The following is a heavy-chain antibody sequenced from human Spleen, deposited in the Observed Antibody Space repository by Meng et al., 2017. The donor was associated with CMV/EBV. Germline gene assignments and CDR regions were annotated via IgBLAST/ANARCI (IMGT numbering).Heavy chain of an antibody. CDR1: GYAFTSYY. CDR3: ARDRATRAYYFDY. V-gene: IGHV1-18*04. Sequence: KASGYAFTSYYMHWVRQAPGQGLEWMGCISAYNGNTNYAQNFQGRVTMTTDTHTTTAYMELRSLRSDDTAIYFCARDRATRAYYFDYWGQGTLVTVSS. J-gene: IGHJ4*02. D-gene: IGHD1-1*01. CDR2: ISAYNGNT.